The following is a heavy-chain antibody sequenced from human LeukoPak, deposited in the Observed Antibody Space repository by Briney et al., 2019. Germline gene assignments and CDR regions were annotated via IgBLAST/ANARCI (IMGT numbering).Heavy chain of an antibody. Sequence: GGSLRLSCAASGFTFSSYAMSWVRQAPGKGLEWVSAISGSGGSTYYADSVKGRFTISRDNAKNSLYLQMNSLRAEDTALYYCAREVSEGFDFWGQGTLVTVSS. V-gene: IGHV3-23*01. CDR2: ISGSGGST. D-gene: IGHD3-22*01. CDR3: AREVSEGFDF. CDR1: GFTFSSYA. J-gene: IGHJ4*02.